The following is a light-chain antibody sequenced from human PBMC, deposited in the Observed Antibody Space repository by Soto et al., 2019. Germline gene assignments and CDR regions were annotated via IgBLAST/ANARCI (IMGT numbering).Light chain of an antibody. CDR2: DVS. CDR3: CSYAGSYTHYV. V-gene: IGLV2-11*01. J-gene: IGLJ1*01. CDR1: SSDVGGYNY. Sequence: QSVLTQPRSVSGSPGQSVTISCTGTSSDVGGYNYVSWYQQHPGKAPKLMIYDVSKRPSGVPDRFSGSKSGNTASLTISGLQAEDEADYYCCSYAGSYTHYVFGTGTKVTLL.